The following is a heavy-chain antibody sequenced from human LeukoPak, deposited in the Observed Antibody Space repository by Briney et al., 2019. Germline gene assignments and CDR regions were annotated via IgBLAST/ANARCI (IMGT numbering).Heavy chain of an antibody. V-gene: IGHV4-59*01. CDR1: GGSISSYY. CDR2: IYYSGST. D-gene: IGHD2-15*01. CDR3: ARALRGGCSAFRFDP. J-gene: IGHJ5*02. Sequence: SETLSLTCTVSGGSISSYYWSWIRQPPGKGLEWIGYIYYSGSTNYNPSLKSRVTISVDTSKNQFSLKLSSVTAADTAVYYCARALRGGCSAFRFDPWGQGTLVTVSS.